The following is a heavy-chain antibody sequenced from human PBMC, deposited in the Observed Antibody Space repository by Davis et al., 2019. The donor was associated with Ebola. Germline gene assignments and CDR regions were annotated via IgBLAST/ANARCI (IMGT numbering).Heavy chain of an antibody. J-gene: IGHJ4*02. D-gene: IGHD4-17*01. CDR3: ARETTTVTTTTFDY. V-gene: IGHV3-64*04. Sequence: GESLKISCSASGFTFSSYAMHWVRQAPGKGLEYVSAISSNGGSTYYADSVKGRFTISRDNSKNTLYLQMNSLRAEDTAVYYCARETTTVTTTTFDYWGQGTLVTVSS. CDR2: ISSNGGST. CDR1: GFTFSSYA.